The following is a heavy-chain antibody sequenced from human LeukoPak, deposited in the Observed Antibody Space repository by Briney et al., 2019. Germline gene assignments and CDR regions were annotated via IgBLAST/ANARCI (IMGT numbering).Heavy chain of an antibody. CDR3: ARGPGGWYGVFDY. J-gene: IGHJ4*02. Sequence: PSETLSLTCTVSGGSIGSGGYYWSWIRQHPGKGLEWIGYIYYSGSTYYNPSLKSRVTISVDTSKNQFSLRLSSVTAADTAVYYCARGPGGWYGVFDYWGQGTLVTVSS. CDR1: GGSIGSGGYY. D-gene: IGHD6-19*01. CDR2: IYYSGST. V-gene: IGHV4-31*03.